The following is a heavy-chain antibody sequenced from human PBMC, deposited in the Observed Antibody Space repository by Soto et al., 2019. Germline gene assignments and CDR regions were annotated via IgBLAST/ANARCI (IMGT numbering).Heavy chain of an antibody. CDR3: ARGKYCSSTSCYISVSGYYGMDV. CDR1: GGTFSSYA. CDR2: IIPIFGTA. V-gene: IGHV1-69*01. J-gene: IGHJ6*02. Sequence: QVQLVQSGAEVKKPGSSVKVSCKASGGTFSSYAISWVRQAPGQGLEWMGGIIPIFGTANYAQKFQGRVAITADESTSTAYMELSSLRSEDTAVYYCARGKYCSSTSCYISVSGYYGMDVWGQGTTVTVSS. D-gene: IGHD2-2*02.